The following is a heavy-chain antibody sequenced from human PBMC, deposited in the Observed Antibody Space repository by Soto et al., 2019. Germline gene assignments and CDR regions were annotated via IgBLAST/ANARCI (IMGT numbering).Heavy chain of an antibody. CDR2: IYYNGNT. V-gene: IGHV4-31*03. Sequence: QVQLQESGPGLVKPSQTLSLTCTVSGDSISSGGTYWSWVRQPPGKGLEWIGYIYYNGNTYYNTSLKSRVAMALDTSKNQFSLRLSSVTAADTATFYCARWPSPRGYYYGMDVWGQGTTVTVSS. J-gene: IGHJ6*02. CDR3: ARWPSPRGYYYGMDV. D-gene: IGHD6-6*01. CDR1: GDSISSGGTY.